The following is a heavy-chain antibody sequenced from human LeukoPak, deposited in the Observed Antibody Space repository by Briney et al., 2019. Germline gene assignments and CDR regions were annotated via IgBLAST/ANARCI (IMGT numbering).Heavy chain of an antibody. D-gene: IGHD2/OR15-2a*01. Sequence: PGGSLRLSCAASGFTFNNYAIHWVRQAPGKGLEWVAVISYDESDKYYTNSVKGRFTISRDNSKNTLYLQMNSLRAEDTAVYYCARVGGVLLGYAFDIWGQGTMVTVSS. J-gene: IGHJ3*02. V-gene: IGHV3-30*04. CDR3: ARVGGVLLGYAFDI. CDR2: ISYDESDK. CDR1: GFTFNNYA.